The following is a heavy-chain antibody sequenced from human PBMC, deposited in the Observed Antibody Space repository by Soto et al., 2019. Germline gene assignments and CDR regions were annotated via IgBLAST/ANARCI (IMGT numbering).Heavy chain of an antibody. CDR2: ISGSGGST. D-gene: IGHD3-22*01. Sequence: GSLRLSCAASGFTFSSYAMSWVRQAPGKGLEWVSAISGSGGSTHYADSVKGRFTISRDNSKNTLYLQMNSLRAEDTAVYYCAKDGRVYDSSGYYPDYYYYYGMDVWGQGTTVTVSS. CDR1: GFTFSSYA. J-gene: IGHJ6*02. CDR3: AKDGRVYDSSGYYPDYYYYYGMDV. V-gene: IGHV3-23*01.